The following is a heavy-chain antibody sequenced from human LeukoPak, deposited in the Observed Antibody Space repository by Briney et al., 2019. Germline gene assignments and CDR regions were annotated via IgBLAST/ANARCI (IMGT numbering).Heavy chain of an antibody. V-gene: IGHV4-34*01. CDR1: GGSFSGYY. CDR3: ARATVITGFYDSSGYYDY. CDR2: INHSGST. D-gene: IGHD3-22*01. J-gene: IGHJ4*02. Sequence: SETLSLTCAVYGGSFSGYYWSWIRQPPGKGLEWIGEINHSGSTNYNPSLKSRVTIPVDTSKNQFSLKLSSVTAADTAVYYCARATVITGFYDSSGYYDYWGQGTLVTVSS.